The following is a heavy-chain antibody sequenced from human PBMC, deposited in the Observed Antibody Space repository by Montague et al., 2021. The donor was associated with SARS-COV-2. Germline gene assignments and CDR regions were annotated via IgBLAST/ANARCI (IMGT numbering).Heavy chain of an antibody. J-gene: IGHJ4*02. V-gene: IGHV4-59*02. CDR3: ARENTVTTFGGPYYIDS. Sequence: SETLSLTCIVSGSSVRSYYWSWIRQPPGKGLEWIGYIYDSGSTNYNPSHKSRVTISVDTSKNQFSLKLSSVTAADTAVYYCARENTVTTFGGPYYIDSWGQGTLVTVSA. CDR2: IYDSGST. D-gene: IGHD4-17*01. CDR1: GSSVRSYY.